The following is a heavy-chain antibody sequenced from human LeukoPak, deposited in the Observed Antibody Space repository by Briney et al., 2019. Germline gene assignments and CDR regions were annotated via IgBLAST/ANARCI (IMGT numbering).Heavy chain of an antibody. CDR2: ISYDGSNE. J-gene: IGHJ6*03. CDR3: AKDRGAVAGVMDV. CDR1: GFTFSSYG. Sequence: PGGSLRLSCAASGFTFSSYGMHWVRQAPGKGLEWVAVISYDGSNENFADSVKGRFTISRDNSKNTLYLQMNSLRAEDTAVYYCAKDRGAVAGVMDVWGKGTTVTVSS. V-gene: IGHV3-30*18. D-gene: IGHD6-19*01.